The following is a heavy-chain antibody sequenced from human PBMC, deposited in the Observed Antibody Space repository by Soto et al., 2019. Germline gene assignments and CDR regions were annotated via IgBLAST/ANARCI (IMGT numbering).Heavy chain of an antibody. J-gene: IGHJ5*02. CDR1: GYSFAGYW. D-gene: IGHD2-2*02. V-gene: IGHV5-51*01. CDR2: IYPDNSDT. Sequence: PGESLKISCKGSGYSFAGYWIAWVRQMPGKGLEWMGIIYPDNSDTRYSRSFQGQVTISADKSIRTACLQWSSLKASDTAVYYCARQGATAATIPLIWFGSWGQGSLVTVSS. CDR3: ARQGATAATIPLIWFGS.